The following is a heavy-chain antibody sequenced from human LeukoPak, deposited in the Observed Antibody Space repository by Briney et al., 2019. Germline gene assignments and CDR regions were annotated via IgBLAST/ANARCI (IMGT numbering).Heavy chain of an antibody. V-gene: IGHV4-59*01. CDR2: VYSSGST. CDR1: GGSISNYY. Sequence: PSETLSLTCTVSGGSISNYYWSWIRQPPGKGLEWIGYVYSSGSTDYNPSLKSRVTISLDTSQNQFSLNVTSITTADTAVYYCARLTYSTSWYYFDFWGQGTLVTVSS. D-gene: IGHD6-13*01. CDR3: ARLTYSTSWYYFDF. J-gene: IGHJ4*02.